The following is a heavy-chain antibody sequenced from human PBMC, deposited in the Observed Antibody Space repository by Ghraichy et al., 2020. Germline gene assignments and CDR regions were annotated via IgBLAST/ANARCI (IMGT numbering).Heavy chain of an antibody. CDR1: GFTFSSYS. J-gene: IGHJ6*02. Sequence: LSLTCAASGFTFSSYSMNWVRQAPGKGLEWVSSISSSSSYIYYADSVKGRFTISRDNAKNSLYLQMNSLRAEDTAVYYCARNTNRLRYFDPGYYYYGMDVWGQGTTVTVSS. CDR3: ARNTNRLRYFDPGYYYYGMDV. V-gene: IGHV3-21*01. CDR2: ISSSSSYI. D-gene: IGHD3-9*01.